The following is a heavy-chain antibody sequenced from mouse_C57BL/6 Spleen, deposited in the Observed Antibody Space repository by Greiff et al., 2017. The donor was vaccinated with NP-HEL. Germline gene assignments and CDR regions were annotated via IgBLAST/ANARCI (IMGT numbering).Heavy chain of an antibody. CDR1: GYAFSSYW. V-gene: IGHV1-80*01. D-gene: IGHD1-1*01. CDR2: IYPGDGDT. Sequence: QVQLKQSGAELVKPGASVKISCKASGYAFSSYWMNWVKQRPGKGLEWIGQIYPGDGDTNYNGKFKGKATLTADKSSSTAYMQLSSLTSEDSAVYFCARNYYYGSPYWYFDVWGTGTTVTVSS. CDR3: ARNYYYGSPYWYFDV. J-gene: IGHJ1*03.